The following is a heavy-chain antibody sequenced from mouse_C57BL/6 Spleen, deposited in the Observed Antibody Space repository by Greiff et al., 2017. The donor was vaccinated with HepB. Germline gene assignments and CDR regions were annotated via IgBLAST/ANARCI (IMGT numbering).Heavy chain of an antibody. CDR2: IYPSSGNT. J-gene: IGHJ4*01. CDR3: AHYYGYYYGMDY. D-gene: IGHD2-1*01. CDR1: GYTFTSYG. V-gene: IGHV1-81*01. Sequence: QVQLQQPGAELARPGASVKLSCKASGYTFTSYGISWVKQRTGQGLEWIGEIYPSSGNTYYNEKFKGKATLTADKSSSTAYMELRSLTSEDSAVYVCAHYYGYYYGMDYWGQGTSVTVSS.